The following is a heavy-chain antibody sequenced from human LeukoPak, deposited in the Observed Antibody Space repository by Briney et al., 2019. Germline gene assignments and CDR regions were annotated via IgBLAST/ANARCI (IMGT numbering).Heavy chain of an antibody. CDR2: IRYDGSNK. CDR3: ASLGGVTMIVVVEVY. D-gene: IGHD3-22*01. Sequence: GGSLRFSCAASGFTFSSYGMHWVRQAPGKGLEWAAFIRYDGSNKYYADSVKGRFTISRDNSKNTLYLQMNSLRAEDTAVYYCASLGGVTMIVVVEVYWGQGTLVTVSS. J-gene: IGHJ4*02. CDR1: GFTFSSYG. V-gene: IGHV3-30*02.